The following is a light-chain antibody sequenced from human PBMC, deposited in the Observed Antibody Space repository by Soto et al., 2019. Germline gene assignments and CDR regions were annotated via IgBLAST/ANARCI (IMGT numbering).Light chain of an antibody. V-gene: IGLV2-14*01. CDR2: EVS. CDR1: SRDIGGYNY. Sequence: QSALTQPASVSGSPGQSITISCTETSRDIGGYNYVSWYQQHPGKVPKLMIYEVSNRPSGVSHRFSGSKSGNMASLTISGLQAEDEADYYCVSYASSTTLWVFGGGTQLTVL. J-gene: IGLJ3*02. CDR3: VSYASSTTLWV.